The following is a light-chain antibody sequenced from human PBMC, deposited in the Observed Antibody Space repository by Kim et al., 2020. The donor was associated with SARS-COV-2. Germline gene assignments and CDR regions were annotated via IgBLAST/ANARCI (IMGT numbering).Light chain of an antibody. Sequence: SSELTQDPAVSVALGQTVRITCRGDSLRSFYASWYQQKAGQAPVLVLFGKNNRSSGIPERFSGSKSGDIASLTITGAQAEDEADYYCNSRDGGNNPILFGGGTQLTVL. CDR2: GKN. J-gene: IGLJ2*01. CDR1: SLRSFY. CDR3: NSRDGGNNPIL. V-gene: IGLV3-19*01.